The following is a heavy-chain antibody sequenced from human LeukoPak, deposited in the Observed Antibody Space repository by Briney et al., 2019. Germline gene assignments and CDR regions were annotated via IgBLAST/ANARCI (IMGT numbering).Heavy chain of an antibody. CDR2: ISSSGTTI. CDR3: ARVGVVVAATGNLWFDP. Sequence: GGSLRPSCAASGFTFSTYEMNWVRQAPGKGLEGFSYISSSGTTIYYADSLEGRFTISRDNAKNSLYLQMNSLRAEDTAVYYCARVGVVVAATGNLWFDPWGQGTLVTVSS. D-gene: IGHD2-15*01. CDR1: GFTFSTYE. J-gene: IGHJ5*02. V-gene: IGHV3-48*03.